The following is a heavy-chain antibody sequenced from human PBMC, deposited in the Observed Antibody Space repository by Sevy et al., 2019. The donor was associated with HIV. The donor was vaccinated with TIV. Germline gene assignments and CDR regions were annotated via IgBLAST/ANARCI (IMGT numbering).Heavy chain of an antibody. CDR2: IKQDQSGK. CDR3: AREVGGFNWRPYYFDS. D-gene: IGHD3-3*01. Sequence: GGSLRLSCETSGFIFTDYWMSWVRQIPGKGLEWVATIKQDQSGKYYVDSVKGRFAISRDSAKKSVSLQMNGLRAEDTALYFCAREVGGFNWRPYYFDSWGQRTLVTVSS. CDR1: GFIFTDYW. V-gene: IGHV3-7*01. J-gene: IGHJ4*02.